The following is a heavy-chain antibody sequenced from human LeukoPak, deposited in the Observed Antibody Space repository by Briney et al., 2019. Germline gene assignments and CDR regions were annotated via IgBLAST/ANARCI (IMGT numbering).Heavy chain of an antibody. CDR1: GFTFSSYG. D-gene: IGHD6-19*01. Sequence: GGSLRLSCAASGFTFSSYGMHWVRQAPGKGLEWVAVIWYDGSNKYYADSVKGRFTISRDNSKNTLYLQMNSLRAEDAAVYYCARDHIAVAGFDYWGQGTLVTVSS. CDR3: ARDHIAVAGFDY. J-gene: IGHJ4*02. V-gene: IGHV3-33*01. CDR2: IWYDGSNK.